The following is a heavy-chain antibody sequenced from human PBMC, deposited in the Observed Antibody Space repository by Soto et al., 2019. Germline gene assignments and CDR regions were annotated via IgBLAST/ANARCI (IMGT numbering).Heavy chain of an antibody. Sequence: QVPLVQSGAEVKKPGASVKVSCKASGYTFTSYDVNWGRQATGQGLEWIGWMNHNSGNTGYAQKLQGRVNMTRNTSISTAYMELDSLRSEDSAVYYCAQVRNDYGDYSAFDIWGQGTMVTVSS. CDR1: GYTFTSYD. D-gene: IGHD4-17*01. CDR3: AQVRNDYGDYSAFDI. V-gene: IGHV1-8*01. CDR2: MNHNSGNT. J-gene: IGHJ3*02.